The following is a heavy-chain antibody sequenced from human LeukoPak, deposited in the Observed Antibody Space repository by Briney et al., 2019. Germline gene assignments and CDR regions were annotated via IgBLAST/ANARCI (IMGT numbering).Heavy chain of an antibody. J-gene: IGHJ4*02. CDR3: AKDIRGSSREGHFDY. D-gene: IGHD1-26*01. CDR2: ISFNSVTV. CDR1: GFTFSTSA. V-gene: IGHV3-9*01. Sequence: PGGSLRLSCAASGFTFSTSAMHWVRQIPGKGLEWVSSISFNSVTVGYADSVKGRFTISRDNAKNSLSLQMNSLRVEDTAFYYCAKDIRGSSREGHFDYWGQGTLVTVSS.